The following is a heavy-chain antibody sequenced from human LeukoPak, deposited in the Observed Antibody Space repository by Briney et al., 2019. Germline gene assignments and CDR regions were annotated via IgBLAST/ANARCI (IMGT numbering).Heavy chain of an antibody. CDR3: ARGVVGDYYMDV. D-gene: IGHD2-21*01. CDR2: IYYSGST. V-gene: IGHV4-59*11. CDR1: GGSISSHY. Sequence: SETLSLICTVSGGSISSHYWSWIRQPPGKGLEWIGYIYYSGSTNYNPSLKSRVTISVDTSKNQFSLKLSSVTAADTAVYYCARGVVGDYYMDVWGKGTTVTVSS. J-gene: IGHJ6*03.